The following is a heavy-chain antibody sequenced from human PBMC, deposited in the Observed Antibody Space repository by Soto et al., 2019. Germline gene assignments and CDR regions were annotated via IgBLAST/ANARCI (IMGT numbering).Heavy chain of an antibody. Sequence: LRLSCAAPGLTLSSYAVSWVRQAPGKGLQWVSVISGSGGTTFYADSVKGRFTISRDNSKNTLYLQMNSLRAEDTALYYCAKGRSDDSSGYYYTLDYWGQGALVTVS. J-gene: IGHJ4*02. CDR2: ISGSGGTT. CDR1: GLTLSSYA. CDR3: AKGRSDDSSGYYYTLDY. V-gene: IGHV3-23*01. D-gene: IGHD3-22*01.